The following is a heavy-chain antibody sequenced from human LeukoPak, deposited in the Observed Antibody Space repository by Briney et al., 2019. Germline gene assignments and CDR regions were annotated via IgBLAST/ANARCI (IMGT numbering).Heavy chain of an antibody. Sequence: PSETLSLTCTVSGGSISSGGYYWSWIRQHLGKGLEWIGYIYYSGSTYYNPSLKSRVTISVDTSKNHFSLKLSSVTAADTAVYYCARLNYYDSSGYYRTKNYGMDVWGQGTTVTVSS. CDR2: IYYSGST. CDR1: GGSISSGGYY. D-gene: IGHD3-22*01. CDR3: ARLNYYDSSGYYRTKNYGMDV. J-gene: IGHJ6*02. V-gene: IGHV4-31*03.